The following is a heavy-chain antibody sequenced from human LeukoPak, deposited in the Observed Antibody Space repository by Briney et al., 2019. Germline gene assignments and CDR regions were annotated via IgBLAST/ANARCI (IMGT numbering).Heavy chain of an antibody. V-gene: IGHV1-18*01. CDR1: GYTFTSYG. Sequence: ASVKVSCKASGYTFTSYGISWVRQAPGQGLEWMGWISAYSGNTNYAQKLQGRVTMTTDTSTSTAYMELRSLRSDDTAVYYCARACDYGDGRNYYYYMDVWGKGTTVTVSS. D-gene: IGHD4-17*01. CDR3: ARACDYGDGRNYYYYMDV. J-gene: IGHJ6*03. CDR2: ISAYSGNT.